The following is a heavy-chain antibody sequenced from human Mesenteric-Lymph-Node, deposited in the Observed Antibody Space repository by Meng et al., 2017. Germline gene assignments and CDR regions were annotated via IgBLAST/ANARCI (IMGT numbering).Heavy chain of an antibody. Sequence: QGHLQQWGQGLLKPSEPLSLTCAVYGGSFSGYYWSWIRQPPGKGLEWIGEINHSGSTNYNPSLKSRVTISVDTSKNQFSLKLSSVTAADTAVYYCARGNWRSKGGFDPWGQGTLVTVSS. J-gene: IGHJ5*02. CDR1: GGSFSGYY. V-gene: IGHV4-34*01. CDR3: ARGNWRSKGGFDP. CDR2: INHSGST. D-gene: IGHD3-16*01.